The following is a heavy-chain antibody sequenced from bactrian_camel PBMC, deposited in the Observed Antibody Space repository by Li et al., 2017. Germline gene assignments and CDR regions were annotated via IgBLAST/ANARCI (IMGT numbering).Heavy chain of an antibody. CDR3: AANTRYSGSWCSRIWESEYGH. V-gene: IGHV3S31*01. Sequence: DVQLVESGGGSVQVGGSLRLSCAASGYTVTTYSWFRQAPGQEREGVAAISTGGTSTYYGESVQGRFTVSHDSARNLLYLRMNSLTPEDTAMYYCAANTRYSGSWCSRIWESEYGHWGQGTQVTVS. D-gene: IGHD3*01. CDR2: ISTGGTST. CDR1: GYTVTTY. J-gene: IGHJ4*01.